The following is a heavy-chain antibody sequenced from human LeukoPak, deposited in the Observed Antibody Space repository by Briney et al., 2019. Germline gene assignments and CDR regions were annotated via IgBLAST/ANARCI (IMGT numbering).Heavy chain of an antibody. D-gene: IGHD3-22*01. CDR2: ISGSGGST. V-gene: IGHV3-23*01. CDR1: GFTFSSYA. Sequence: LTGGSLRLXCAASGFTFSSYAMSWVRQAPGKELEWVSAISGSGGSTYYADSVKGRFTISRDNSKNTLYLQMNSLRAEDTAVYYCAKGDSSYPDYWGQGTLVTVSS. CDR3: AKGDSSYPDY. J-gene: IGHJ4*02.